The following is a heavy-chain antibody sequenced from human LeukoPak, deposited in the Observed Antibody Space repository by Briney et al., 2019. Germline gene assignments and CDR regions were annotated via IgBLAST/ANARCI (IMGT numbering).Heavy chain of an antibody. CDR2: INPNSGGT. CDR3: ASSSGYDEEPYYFDY. V-gene: IGHV1-2*02. CDR1: GYTFTGYY. D-gene: IGHD5-12*01. Sequence: GASVKVSCKASGYTFTGYYMHWVRQAPGQGLEWMGWINPNSGGTNYAQKFQGRVTMTRDTSISTAYMELSRLRSDDTAVYYCASSSGYDEEPYYFDYWGQGTLVTVSS. J-gene: IGHJ4*02.